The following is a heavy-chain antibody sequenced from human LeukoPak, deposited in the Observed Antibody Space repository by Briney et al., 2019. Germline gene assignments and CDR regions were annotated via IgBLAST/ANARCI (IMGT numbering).Heavy chain of an antibody. V-gene: IGHV3-53*01. CDR3: AKDMAGTRWYYFDY. Sequence: GGSLRLSCAASGFTVSSNYMSWVRQAPGKGLEWVSVIYSGGSTYYADSVKGRFTISRDNSKNTLYLQMNSLRAEDTAVYYCAKDMAGTRWYYFDYWGQGTLVTVSS. D-gene: IGHD6-19*01. J-gene: IGHJ4*02. CDR1: GFTVSSNY. CDR2: IYSGGST.